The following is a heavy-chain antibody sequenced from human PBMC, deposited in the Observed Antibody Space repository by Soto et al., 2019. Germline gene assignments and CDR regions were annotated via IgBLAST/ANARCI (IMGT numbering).Heavy chain of an antibody. D-gene: IGHD6-6*01. CDR1: GGSISSSSYY. CDR2: IYYSGST. J-gene: IGHJ5*02. CDR3: AREGPGVGSSSDYSYPWFYP. V-gene: IGHV4-39*02. Sequence: KPSETLSLTCTVSGGSISSSSYYWGWILQPPGKGLEWIGSIYYSGSTYYNPSLKSRVTISVDTSKNQFSLKLSSVTAADTAVYYCAREGPGVGSSSDYSYPWFYPWGQGTLVTVS.